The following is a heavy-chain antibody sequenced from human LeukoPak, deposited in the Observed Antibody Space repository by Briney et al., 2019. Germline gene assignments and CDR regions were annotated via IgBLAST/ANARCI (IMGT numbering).Heavy chain of an antibody. V-gene: IGHV3-23*01. CDR1: GFTFSSCA. D-gene: IGHD2-21*02. CDR3: AKTPAAVVVTAIRLGYFDY. J-gene: IGHJ4*02. Sequence: GGSLRLSCAASGFTFSSCAMSWVRQAPGKGLEWVSAISGSGGSTYYADSVKGRFTISRDNSKNTLYLQMNSLRAEDTAVYYCAKTPAAVVVTAIRLGYFDYWGQGTLVTVSS. CDR2: ISGSGGST.